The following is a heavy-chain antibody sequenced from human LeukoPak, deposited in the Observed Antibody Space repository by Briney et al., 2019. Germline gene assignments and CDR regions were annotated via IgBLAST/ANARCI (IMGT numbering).Heavy chain of an antibody. Sequence: ASVKVSCKVSGYTLTELSLHWVRQAPGQGLEWMGWISAYNGNTNYAQKLQGRVTMTTDTSTSTAYMELRSLRSDDTAVYYCASLRRIFGVDSSHYYYMDVWGKGTTVTVSS. CDR2: ISAYNGNT. V-gene: IGHV1-18*01. D-gene: IGHD3-3*01. CDR3: ASLRRIFGVDSSHYYYMDV. CDR1: GYTLTELS. J-gene: IGHJ6*03.